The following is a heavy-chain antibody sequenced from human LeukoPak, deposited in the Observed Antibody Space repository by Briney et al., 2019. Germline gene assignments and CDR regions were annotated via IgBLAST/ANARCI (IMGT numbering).Heavy chain of an antibody. J-gene: IGHJ4*02. CDR1: GFTFSSYS. CDR3: ARDMGDYYDSSGYPY. D-gene: IGHD3-22*01. CDR2: ISSSSYI. V-gene: IGHV3-21*01. Sequence: GGSLRLSCGASGFTFSSYSMNWVRQAQGKGLEWVSSISSSSYIYYADSVKDRFTISRDNAKNSLYLQMNSLRAEDTAVYYCARDMGDYYDSSGYPYWGQGTLVTVSS.